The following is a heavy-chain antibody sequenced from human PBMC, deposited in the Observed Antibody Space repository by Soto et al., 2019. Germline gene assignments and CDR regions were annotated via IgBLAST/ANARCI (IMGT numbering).Heavy chain of an antibody. V-gene: IGHV3-23*01. Sequence: GGSLRLSCTSSGFTFSTYTMSWDRHAPGKGLRGVSRFSSSGGGTCYADSVKDRVTISRDNSKNTLYLQLNSLRAEDTAVYYCTKANRYCSGANCFTFDYWGLGTLVTVSS. CDR1: GFTFSTYT. J-gene: IGHJ4*02. D-gene: IGHD2-15*01. CDR3: TKANRYCSGANCFTFDY. CDR2: FSSSGGGT.